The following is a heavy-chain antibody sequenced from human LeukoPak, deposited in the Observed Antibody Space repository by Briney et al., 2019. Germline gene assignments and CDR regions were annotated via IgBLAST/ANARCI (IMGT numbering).Heavy chain of an antibody. D-gene: IGHD3-22*01. CDR2: ISSSSSYI. J-gene: IGHJ5*02. V-gene: IGHV3-21*01. CDR1: GFTFSSYS. CDR3: AKDSAYYYDSSGYPWA. Sequence: GGSLRLSCAASGFTFSSYSMNWVRQAPGKGLEWVSSISSSSSYIYYADSVKGRFTISRDNAKNSLYLQMNSLRAEDTAVYYCAKDSAYYYDSSGYPWAWGQGTLVTVSS.